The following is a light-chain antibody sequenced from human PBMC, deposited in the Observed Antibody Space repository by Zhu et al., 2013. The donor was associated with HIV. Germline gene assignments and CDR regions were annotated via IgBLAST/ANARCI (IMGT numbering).Light chain of an antibody. V-gene: IGKV3-20*01. CDR2: GAS. Sequence: EIVLTQSPGTLSLSPGERATLSCRASQSVGSSYLAWYQQKPGQAPRLLIHGASSRATGIPDRFSGSGSGTDFTLTISRLEPEDFAVYYCQQYGSSPWTFGQGTKVEIK. J-gene: IGKJ1*01. CDR3: QQYGSSPWT. CDR1: QSVGSSY.